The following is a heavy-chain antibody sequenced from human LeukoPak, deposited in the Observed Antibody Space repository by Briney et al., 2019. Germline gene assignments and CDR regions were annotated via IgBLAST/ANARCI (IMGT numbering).Heavy chain of an antibody. CDR1: GGSFSGYY. J-gene: IGHJ4*02. CDR2: INHSGST. CDR3: ARGQWLVTKTFDY. D-gene: IGHD6-19*01. Sequence: SETLSLTCAVYGGSFSGYYWSWIRQPPGKGLEWIGEINHSGSTNYNPSLKSRVTISVDTSRNQFSLKLSSVTAADTAVYYCARGQWLVTKTFDYWGQGTLVTVSS. V-gene: IGHV4-34*01.